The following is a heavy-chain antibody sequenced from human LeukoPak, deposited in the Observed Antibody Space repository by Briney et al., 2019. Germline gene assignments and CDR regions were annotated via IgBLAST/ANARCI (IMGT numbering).Heavy chain of an antibody. CDR3: ARAPGDIVLMVYAMEDY. CDR1: RCTLPSYV. V-gene: IGHV1-18*01. CDR2: VNAYNGNT. Sequence: SVKVSRKASRCTLPSYVISWLRQAPAKGRTWVGWVNAYNGNTNYAPKLQGRVTMTTDTSTSTAYMELRSLRSDDTAVYYCARAPGDIVLMVYAMEDYWGQGTLVTVSS. D-gene: IGHD2-8*01. J-gene: IGHJ4*02.